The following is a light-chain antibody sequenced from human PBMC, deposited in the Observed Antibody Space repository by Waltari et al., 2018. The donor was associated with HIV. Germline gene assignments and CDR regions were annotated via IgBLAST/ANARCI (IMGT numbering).Light chain of an antibody. CDR2: NEK. CDR1: DIGTRD. V-gene: IGLV3-9*01. Sequence: SYDLTQPLSVSVALGQTARIPCGGRDIGTRDVHWYQQKPGQAPSLRIFNEKNRPSGIPERFSGSKSRNTATLTISEAQGGDEAAYFCQVWDHTSVVFGGGTNLTVL. CDR3: QVWDHTSVV. J-gene: IGLJ3*02.